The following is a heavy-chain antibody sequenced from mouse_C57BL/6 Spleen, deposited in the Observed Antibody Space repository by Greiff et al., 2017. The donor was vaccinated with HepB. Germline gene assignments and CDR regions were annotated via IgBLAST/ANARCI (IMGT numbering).Heavy chain of an antibody. Sequence: VQLQQSGPELVKPGASVKISCKASGYSFTGYYMNWVKQSPEKSLEWIGEINPSTGGTTYNQKFKAKATLTVDKSSSTAYMQLKSLTSEDSAVYYCAMGNDYGSSWYYWGQGTTVTVSS. D-gene: IGHD1-1*01. V-gene: IGHV1-42*01. J-gene: IGHJ2*01. CDR2: INPSTGGT. CDR3: AMGNDYGSSWYY. CDR1: GYSFTGYY.